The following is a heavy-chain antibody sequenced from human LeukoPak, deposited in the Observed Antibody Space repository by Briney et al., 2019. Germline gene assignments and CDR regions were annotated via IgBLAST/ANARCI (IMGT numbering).Heavy chain of an antibody. J-gene: IGHJ4*02. CDR1: GGSISSFY. D-gene: IGHD6-13*01. V-gene: IGHV4-59*01. CDR3: ARGGLSSSWLPLDY. Sequence: SETLSLTCTVSGGSISSFYWNWIRQPPGKGLDWIGYIYYSGNTKYNPSFNSRLTMSIDMSKNHFSLNLSSVTAADTAVYYCARGGLSSSWLPLDYWGQGTLVTVSS. CDR2: IYYSGNT.